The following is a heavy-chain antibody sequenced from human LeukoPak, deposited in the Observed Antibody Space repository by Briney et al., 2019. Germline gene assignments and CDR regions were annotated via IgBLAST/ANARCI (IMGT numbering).Heavy chain of an antibody. D-gene: IGHD5-18*01. CDR3: ARDGKSTGYSYGSSDFDY. V-gene: IGHV3-21*01. CDR2: ISSSSSYI. CDR1: GFTFSSYS. Sequence: PGGSLRLSCAASGFTFSSYSMNWVRQAPGKGLEWVSSISSSSSYIYYADSVKGRFTISRDNAKNSLYLQMNSLRAEDTAVYYCARDGKSTGYSYGSSDFDYWGQGTLVTVSS. J-gene: IGHJ4*02.